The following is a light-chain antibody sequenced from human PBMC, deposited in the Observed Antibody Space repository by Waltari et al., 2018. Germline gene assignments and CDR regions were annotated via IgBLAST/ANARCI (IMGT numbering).Light chain of an antibody. CDR3: GSYTAGSALYV. V-gene: IGLV2-14*03. CDR1: ISDIRSYEY. Sequence: QSAPSQPASVSGSPGQSTTISCTGAISDIRSYEYVSWYQQHPGRVPRLIIFDVTKRPSGVSSRFSGSKSANTASLTISGLQAEDEADYYCGSYTAGSALYVLGTGT. CDR2: DVT. J-gene: IGLJ1*01.